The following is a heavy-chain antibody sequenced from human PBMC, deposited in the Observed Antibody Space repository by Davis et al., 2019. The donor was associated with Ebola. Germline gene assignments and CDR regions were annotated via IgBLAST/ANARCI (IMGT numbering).Heavy chain of an antibody. CDR3: ARVDSSSWYIEYYFDY. Sequence: GESLKISCAASGFTFSSYAMHWVRQAPGKGLEWVAVISYDGSNKYYADSVKGRFTISRDNAKNSLYLQMNSLRAEDTAVYYCARVDSSSWYIEYYFDYWGQGTLVTVSS. D-gene: IGHD6-13*01. CDR2: ISYDGSNK. J-gene: IGHJ4*02. CDR1: GFTFSSYA. V-gene: IGHV3-30*04.